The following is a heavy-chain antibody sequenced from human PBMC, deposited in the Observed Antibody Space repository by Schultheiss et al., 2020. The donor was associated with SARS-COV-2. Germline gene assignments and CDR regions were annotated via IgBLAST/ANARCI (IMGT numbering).Heavy chain of an antibody. Sequence: TLSLTCTVSGGSISSSSYYWSWIRQPPGKALEWVALIYWDDDKRYSPSLKSRLTITKDTSKNQVVLTMTNMDPVDTATYYCAHGSSWYSGPPDYWGQGTLVTVSS. CDR3: AHGSSWYSGPPDY. CDR2: IYWDDDK. D-gene: IGHD6-13*01. J-gene: IGHJ4*02. V-gene: IGHV2-5*08. CDR1: GGSISSSSYY.